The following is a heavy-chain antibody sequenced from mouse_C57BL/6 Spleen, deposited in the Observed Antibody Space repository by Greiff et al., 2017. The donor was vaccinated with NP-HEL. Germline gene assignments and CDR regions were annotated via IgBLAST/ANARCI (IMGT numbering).Heavy chain of an antibody. D-gene: IGHD2-1*01. CDR2: IYPGNSDS. J-gene: IGHJ4*01. Sequence: EVKLQESGTVLARPGASVKMSCKTSGYTFTSYWMHWVKQRPGQGLEWVGAIYPGNSDSTYNQKFKGKAKLTAVTSASTAYMELSSLTNEDSAVYYCARGDLYYGNYGSMDYWGQGTSVTVSS. CDR3: ARGDLYYGNYGSMDY. V-gene: IGHV1-5*01. CDR1: GYTFTSYW.